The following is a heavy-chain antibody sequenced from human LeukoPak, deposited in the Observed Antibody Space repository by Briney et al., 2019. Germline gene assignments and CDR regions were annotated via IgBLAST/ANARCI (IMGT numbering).Heavy chain of an antibody. J-gene: IGHJ1*01. CDR2: INPNSGGT. V-gene: IGHV1-2*02. D-gene: IGHD1-26*01. CDR1: GYTFTGYY. CDR3: ATPLGATEYFQH. Sequence: ASVKVSCKASGYTFTGYYMHWVRQAPGQGLEWMGWINPNSGGTNYAQKFQGRVTMTEDTSTDTAYMELSSLRSEDTAVYYCATPLGATEYFQHWGQGTLVTVSS.